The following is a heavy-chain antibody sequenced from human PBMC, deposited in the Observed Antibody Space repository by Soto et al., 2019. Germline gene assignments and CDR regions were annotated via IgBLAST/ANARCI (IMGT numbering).Heavy chain of an antibody. CDR3: ARAEILPEYYYYGMDV. CDR2: INHSGST. CDR1: GGSFSGYY. Sequence: PSETLSLTCAVYGGSFSGYYWSWIRQPPGKGLEWIGEINHSGSTNYNPSLKSRVTISVDTSKNQFSLKLSSVTAADTAVYYCARAEILPEYYYYGMDVWGQGTTVTVSS. V-gene: IGHV4-34*01. J-gene: IGHJ6*02.